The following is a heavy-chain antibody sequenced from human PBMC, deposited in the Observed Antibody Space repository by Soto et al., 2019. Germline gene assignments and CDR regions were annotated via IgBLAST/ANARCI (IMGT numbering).Heavy chain of an antibody. CDR3: AKDLSPNWNYGAFDI. V-gene: IGHV3-23*01. CDR1: GFNFSSYA. Sequence: GGSLRLSCAASGFNFSSYAMSWVRQAPGKGLEWVSAISGSGGSTYYADSVKGRFTISRDNSKNMLYLQMNSLRAEDTAVYYCAKDLSPNWNYGAFDIWGQGTMVTVSS. D-gene: IGHD1-7*01. CDR2: ISGSGGST. J-gene: IGHJ3*02.